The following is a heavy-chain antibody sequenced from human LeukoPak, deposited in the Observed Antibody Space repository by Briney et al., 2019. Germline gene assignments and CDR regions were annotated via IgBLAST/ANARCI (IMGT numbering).Heavy chain of an antibody. J-gene: IGHJ5*02. CDR1: GGSISSSSYY. Sequence: SETLSLTCTVSGGSISSSSYYWGWIRQPPGKGLEWIGSIYYSGSTYYNPSLKSRVTISVDTSKNQFSLKLSSVTAADTAVYYCARQGVVVPAGFDPWGQGTLVTVSS. V-gene: IGHV4-39*01. D-gene: IGHD2-2*01. CDR2: IYYSGST. CDR3: ARQGVVVPAGFDP.